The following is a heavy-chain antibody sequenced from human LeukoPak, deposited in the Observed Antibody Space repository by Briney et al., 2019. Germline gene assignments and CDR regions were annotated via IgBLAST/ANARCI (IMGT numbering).Heavy chain of an antibody. CDR2: ITSSSSL. Sequence: GGSLRLSCTASGFTFSSYGMNWVRQAPGKGLEWVLSITSSSSLYYADSVKGRFTVSRDNAKNSLYLEMNSLRVEDTAVYYCANVRVAYWGQGTLVTVSS. V-gene: IGHV3-21*01. J-gene: IGHJ4*02. CDR1: GFTFSSYG. D-gene: IGHD3-3*01. CDR3: ANVRVAY.